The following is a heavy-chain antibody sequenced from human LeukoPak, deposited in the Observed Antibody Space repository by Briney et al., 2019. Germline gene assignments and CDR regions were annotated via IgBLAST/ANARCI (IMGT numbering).Heavy chain of an antibody. Sequence: SETLSLTCAVYGGSFSGYYWSWIRQPPGKGLEWIGEINHSGSTNYNPSLKSRVTISVDTSKNQFSLKLSSVTAADTAVYYCASQGGSSGWPYYFDYWGQGTLVTVSS. CDR3: ASQGGSSGWPYYFDY. D-gene: IGHD6-19*01. CDR2: INHSGST. V-gene: IGHV4-34*01. CDR1: GGSFSGYY. J-gene: IGHJ4*02.